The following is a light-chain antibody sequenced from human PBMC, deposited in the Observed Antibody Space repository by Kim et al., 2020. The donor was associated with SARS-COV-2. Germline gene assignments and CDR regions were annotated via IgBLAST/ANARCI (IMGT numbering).Light chain of an antibody. V-gene: IGKV1-33*01. CDR3: QQYNNLQAIT. CDR2: DAS. J-gene: IGKJ5*01. CDR1: QDIRKF. Sequence: DIQLTQSPSSASASVGDSVTITCQASQDIRKFLNWYQHKPGKAPELLISDASTLRTGVPSRFSGSASGTHFTFTISNLQPEDIATYYCQQYNNLQAITFGQGTRLEIK.